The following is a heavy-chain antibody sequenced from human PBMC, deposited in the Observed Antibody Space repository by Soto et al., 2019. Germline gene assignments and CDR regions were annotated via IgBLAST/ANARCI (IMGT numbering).Heavy chain of an antibody. CDR1: GYSFTSYW. V-gene: IGHV5-51*01. CDR3: ARTRRLVQYYYYGMDV. J-gene: IGHJ6*02. D-gene: IGHD6-19*01. Sequence: GESLKISCKGSGYSFTSYWIGWVRQMPGKGLEWMGIIYPGDSDIRYSPSFQGQVTISADKSISTAYLQWSSLKASDTAMYYCARTRRLVQYYYYGMDVWGQGTTVTVSS. CDR2: IYPGDSDI.